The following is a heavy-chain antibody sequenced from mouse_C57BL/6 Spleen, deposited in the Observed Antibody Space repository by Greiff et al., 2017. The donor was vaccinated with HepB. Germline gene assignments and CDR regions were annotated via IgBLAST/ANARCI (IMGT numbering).Heavy chain of an antibody. CDR1: GYTFTSYG. V-gene: IGHV1-81*01. D-gene: IGHD1-1*01. CDR3: ARNYGSSYVWYFDV. Sequence: QVQLQQSGAELARPGASVKLSCKASGYTFTSYGISWVKQRTGQGLEWIGEIYPRSGNTYYNEKFKGKATLTADKSSSTAYMEVRSLTSEDSAVYFCARNYGSSYVWYFDVWGTGTTVTVSS. CDR2: IYPRSGNT. J-gene: IGHJ1*03.